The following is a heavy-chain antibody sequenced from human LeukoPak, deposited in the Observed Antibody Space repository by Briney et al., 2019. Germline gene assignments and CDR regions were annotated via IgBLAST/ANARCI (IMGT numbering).Heavy chain of an antibody. CDR1: GFTFSSYG. J-gene: IGHJ4*02. Sequence: GGSLRLSCAASGFTFSSYGMSWVRQAPGKGLEWVSAISGSGGSTYYADSVKGRFTISRDNAKNSLYLQMNSLKVEDTAIYYCARDPAVLVAATLGALDYWGQGTLVIVSS. V-gene: IGHV3-23*01. D-gene: IGHD2-15*01. CDR2: ISGSGGST. CDR3: ARDPAVLVAATLGALDY.